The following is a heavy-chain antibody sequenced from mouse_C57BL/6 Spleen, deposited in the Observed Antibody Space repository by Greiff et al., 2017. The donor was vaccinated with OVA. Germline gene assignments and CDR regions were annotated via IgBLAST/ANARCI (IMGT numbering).Heavy chain of an antibody. CDR2: INPYNGGT. V-gene: IGHV1-19*01. J-gene: IGHJ2*01. Sequence: SGPVLVKPGASVKMSCKASGYTFTDYYMNWVKQSHGKSLEWIGVINPYNGGTSYNQKFKGKATLTVDKSSSTAYMELNSLTSEDSAVYYCARGATVVATDYFDYWGQGTTLTVSS. CDR1: GYTFTDYY. CDR3: ARGATVVATDYFDY. D-gene: IGHD1-1*01.